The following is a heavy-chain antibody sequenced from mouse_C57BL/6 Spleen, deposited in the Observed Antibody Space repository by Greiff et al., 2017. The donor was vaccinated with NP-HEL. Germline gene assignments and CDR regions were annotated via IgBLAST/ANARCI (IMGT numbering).Heavy chain of an antibody. V-gene: IGHV1-39*01. Sequence: VQLKQSGPELVKPGASVKISCKASGYSFTDYNMNWVKQSNGKSLEWIGVINPNYGTTSYNQKFKGKATLTVDKSSSTAYMQLNSLTSEDSAVYSCATRGGSSYGYVDVWGKGTTVTVSA. CDR3: ATRGGSSYGYVDV. J-gene: IGHJ1*03. CDR2: INPNYGTT. CDR1: GYSFTDYN. D-gene: IGHD1-1*01.